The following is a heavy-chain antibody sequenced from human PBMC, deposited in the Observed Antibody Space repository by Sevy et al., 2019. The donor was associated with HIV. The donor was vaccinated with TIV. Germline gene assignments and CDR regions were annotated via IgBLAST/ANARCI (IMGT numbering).Heavy chain of an antibody. CDR3: ATTKDYYDSSGYPFDS. Sequence: ASVKVSCKVSGYTLSQISMHWVRQAPGKGLEWMGSFDPEDGETIYAQKFQARVTMTEDTSTDTAYMELSSLRSDDTAVYYCATTKDYYDSSGYPFDSWGQGTLVTVSS. CDR1: GYTLSQIS. J-gene: IGHJ4*02. D-gene: IGHD3-22*01. CDR2: FDPEDGET. V-gene: IGHV1-24*01.